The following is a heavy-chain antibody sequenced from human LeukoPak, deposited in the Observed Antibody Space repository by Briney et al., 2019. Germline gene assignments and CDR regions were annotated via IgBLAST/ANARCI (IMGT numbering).Heavy chain of an antibody. D-gene: IGHD6-13*01. V-gene: IGHV1-69*05. J-gene: IGHJ6*04. CDR2: IFPIFGTA. CDR3: AIREYSSSWYPVDV. CDR1: VGTFSSYA. Sequence: ASVKDSCKASVGTFSSYAISWVRPAPGQGLEWMGGIFPIFGTANYVQTFQGRVTFTTDESMSTAYMELSSLRSEDTAVYYCAIREYSSSWYPVDVWGKGTTVTVSS.